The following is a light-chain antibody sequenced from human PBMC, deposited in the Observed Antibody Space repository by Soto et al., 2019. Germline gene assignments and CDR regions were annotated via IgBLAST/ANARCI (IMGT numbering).Light chain of an antibody. V-gene: IGLV2-23*01. CDR2: EGS. Sequence: QSALTQPASVSGSPGQSITISCTGTSSDVGSYNVVSWYQQHPGKGPKLMIYEGSKRPSGVSNRFSGSKSGNTASLTISGLQAEDEADYYCCSYAGSSTFVFGGGTKLTVL. J-gene: IGLJ3*02. CDR1: SSDVGSYNV. CDR3: CSYAGSSTFV.